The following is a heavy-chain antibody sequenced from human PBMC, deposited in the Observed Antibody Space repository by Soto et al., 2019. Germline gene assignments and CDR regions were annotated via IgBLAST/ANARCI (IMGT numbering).Heavy chain of an antibody. CDR2: IYPGDSDT. CDR3: ASHEAPGPPYSSGLDVNFDY. J-gene: IGHJ4*02. D-gene: IGHD6-19*01. V-gene: IGHV5-51*01. CDR1: GYSFTSYW. Sequence: GESLKISCKGSGYSFTSYWIGWVRQMPGKGLGWMGIIYPGDSDTRYSPSFQGQVTISADKSISTAYLQWSSLKASDTAMYYCASHEAPGPPYSSGLDVNFDYWGQGTLVTVSS.